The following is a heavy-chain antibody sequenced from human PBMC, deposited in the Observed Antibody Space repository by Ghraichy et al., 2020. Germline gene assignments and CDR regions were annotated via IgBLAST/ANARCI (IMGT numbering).Heavy chain of an antibody. Sequence: SETLSLTCTVSGGSISSYYWSWIRQPPGKGLEWIGYIYYSGSTNYNPSLKSRVTISVDTSKNQFSLKLSSVTAADTAVYYCARVEVYCSGGSCYWYFDLWGRGTLVTVSS. CDR3: ARVEVYCSGGSCYWYFDL. CDR2: IYYSGST. CDR1: GGSISSYY. V-gene: IGHV4-59*01. J-gene: IGHJ2*01. D-gene: IGHD2-15*01.